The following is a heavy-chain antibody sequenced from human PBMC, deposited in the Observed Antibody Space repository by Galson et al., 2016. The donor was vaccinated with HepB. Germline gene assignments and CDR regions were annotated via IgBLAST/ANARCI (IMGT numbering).Heavy chain of an antibody. CDR1: GFTFKDYA. V-gene: IGHV3-9*01. J-gene: IGHJ4*02. CDR2: ISWNSGTI. CDR3: AKDQGTVISAFDY. Sequence: LRLSCAASGFTFKDYAMHWVRQVPGKGLEWVSRISWNSGTIDYADSVKGRFTISRDNAKNSLYLQMTSLTVDDTALYYCAKDQGTVISAFDYWGQGTLVTVSS. D-gene: IGHD2-21*01.